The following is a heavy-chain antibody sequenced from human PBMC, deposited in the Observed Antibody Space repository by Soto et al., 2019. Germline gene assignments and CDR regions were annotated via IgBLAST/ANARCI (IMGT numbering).Heavy chain of an antibody. D-gene: IGHD1-1*01. J-gene: IGHJ6*03. CDR2: MNSDGSTI. CDR3: ARDVENDGNYYIDA. CDR1: GFPFSGYW. Sequence: GGSLRLSCAASGFPFSGYWMHWVRQAPGRGLVWVSRMNSDGSTINYVDSVKGRFTISRDNAENTLYLQMNSLRAEDTAVYYCARDVENDGNYYIDARGTGTTVTVSS. V-gene: IGHV3-74*01.